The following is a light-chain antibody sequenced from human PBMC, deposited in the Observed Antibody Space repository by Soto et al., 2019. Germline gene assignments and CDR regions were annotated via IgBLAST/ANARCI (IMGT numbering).Light chain of an antibody. CDR2: ATS. Sequence: VRYKVTITCRAIQSISTYLIWYQQKPGKAPKLLIYATSSLQSGVPSRFSGSGSGTEFTLTINSLQPEDVATYYCQKYDSAPWTLGQGTKV. CDR1: QSISTY. J-gene: IGKJ1*01. CDR3: QKYDSAPWT. V-gene: IGKV1-39*01.